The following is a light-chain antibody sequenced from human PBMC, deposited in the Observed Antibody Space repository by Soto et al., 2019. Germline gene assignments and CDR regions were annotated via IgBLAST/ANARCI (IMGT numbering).Light chain of an antibody. J-gene: IGKJ1*01. Sequence: DIQMTQFPSTLSASVGDRVTTTCRASQTISNYLTWYQQRPGKAPKLLIYRSSILQNGVPSRFSGSGSGTEFTLTISSLQPDDFATYYCQQYYIYATFGQGTRVEI. CDR3: QQYYIYAT. CDR2: RSS. CDR1: QTISNY. V-gene: IGKV1-5*03.